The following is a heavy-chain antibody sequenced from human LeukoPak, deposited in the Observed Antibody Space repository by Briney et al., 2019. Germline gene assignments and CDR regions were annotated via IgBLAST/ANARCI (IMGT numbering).Heavy chain of an antibody. Sequence: TESGPVLVKPTETLTLTCTVSGFSVSNARMGVSWIRQPPGKALEWLAHIFSNDEKSYSASLRSRLTISKDTSTSQVVLTMTNMDLVDTATYYCARITWTTIWYHGPFDIWGQGTMVTVS. V-gene: IGHV2-26*01. CDR2: IFSNDEK. CDR1: GFSVSNARMG. D-gene: IGHD3/OR15-3a*01. CDR3: ARITWTTIWYHGPFDI. J-gene: IGHJ3*02.